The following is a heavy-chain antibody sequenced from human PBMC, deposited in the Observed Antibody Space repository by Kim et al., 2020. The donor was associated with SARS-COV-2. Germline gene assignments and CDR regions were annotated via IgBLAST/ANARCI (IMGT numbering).Heavy chain of an antibody. V-gene: IGHV3-30*04. CDR2: ISYDGSNK. Sequence: GGSLRLSCAASGFTFSSYAMHWVRQAPGKGLEWVAVISYDGSNKYYADSVKGRFTISRDNSKNTLYLQMNSLRAEDTAVYYCEDMVRGVWGQGTLVTVSS. CDR1: GFTFSSYA. CDR3: EDMVRGV. J-gene: IGHJ4*02. D-gene: IGHD3-10*01.